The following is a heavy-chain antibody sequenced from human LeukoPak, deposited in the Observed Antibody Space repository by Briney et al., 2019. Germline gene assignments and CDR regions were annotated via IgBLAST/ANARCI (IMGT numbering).Heavy chain of an antibody. Sequence: GGSLRLSCAASGFTFSSYGTHWVRQAPGKGLEWVAVISYDGSNKYYADSVKGRFTISRDNSKNTLYLQMNSLRAEDTAVYYCAKEGHGSSLDYWGQGTLVTVSS. V-gene: IGHV3-30*18. D-gene: IGHD6-13*01. CDR3: AKEGHGSSLDY. CDR1: GFTFSSYG. J-gene: IGHJ4*02. CDR2: ISYDGSNK.